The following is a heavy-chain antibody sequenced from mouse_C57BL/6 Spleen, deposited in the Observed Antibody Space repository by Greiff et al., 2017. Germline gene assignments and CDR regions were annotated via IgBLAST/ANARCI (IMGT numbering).Heavy chain of an antibody. Sequence: QVHVKQSGAELVRPGTSVKVSCKASGYAFTNYLIEWVKQRPGQGLEWIGVINPGSGGTNYNEKFKGKATLTADKSSSTAYMQLSSLTSEDSAVYFCARDDGYSAWFAYWGQGTLVTVSA. D-gene: IGHD2-3*01. CDR2: INPGSGGT. J-gene: IGHJ3*01. CDR1: GYAFTNYL. V-gene: IGHV1-54*01. CDR3: ARDDGYSAWFAY.